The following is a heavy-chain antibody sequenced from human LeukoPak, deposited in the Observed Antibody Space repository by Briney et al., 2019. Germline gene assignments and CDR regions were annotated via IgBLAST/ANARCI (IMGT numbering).Heavy chain of an antibody. Sequence: ALVKVSCKASGYTFTGYYMHWVRQAPGQGLEWMGWINPNSGGTNYAQKFQGRVTMTRDTSISTAYMELSRLRSDDTAVYYCATSSQGYDILTGYYREDWFDPWGQGTPVTVSS. CDR3: ATSSQGYDILTGYYREDWFDP. V-gene: IGHV1-2*02. J-gene: IGHJ5*02. CDR2: INPNSGGT. D-gene: IGHD3-9*01. CDR1: GYTFTGYY.